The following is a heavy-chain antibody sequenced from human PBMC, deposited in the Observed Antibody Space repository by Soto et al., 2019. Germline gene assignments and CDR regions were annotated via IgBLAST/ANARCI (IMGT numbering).Heavy chain of an antibody. D-gene: IGHD5-12*01. CDR2: FDPEDGET. Sequence: ASVKVSCKVSGYTLTELSMHWVRQAPGKGLEWMGGFDPEDGETIYAQKFQGRVTMTGDTSTDTAYMELSSLRSEDTAVYYCATEVPTRYYYGMDVWGQGTTVTVSS. J-gene: IGHJ6*02. CDR3: ATEVPTRYYYGMDV. CDR1: GYTLTELS. V-gene: IGHV1-24*01.